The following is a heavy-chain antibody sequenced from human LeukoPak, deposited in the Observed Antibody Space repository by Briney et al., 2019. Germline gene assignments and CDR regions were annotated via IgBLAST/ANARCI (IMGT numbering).Heavy chain of an antibody. Sequence: SVKVSCKASGGTFSSYAISWVRQAPGQGLEWMGGIIPIFGTATYAQKFQGRVTITADESTSTAYMELSSLRSEDTAVYCCARSYYDILGAFDYWGQGTLVTVSS. V-gene: IGHV1-69*01. CDR1: GGTFSSYA. CDR3: ARSYYDILGAFDY. J-gene: IGHJ4*02. CDR2: IIPIFGTA. D-gene: IGHD3-9*01.